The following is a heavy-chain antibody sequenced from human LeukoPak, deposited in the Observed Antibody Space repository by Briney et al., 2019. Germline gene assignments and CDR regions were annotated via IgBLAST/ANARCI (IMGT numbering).Heavy chain of an antibody. J-gene: IGHJ4*02. Sequence: ASVKVSCKVSGYTLTELSMHWVRHAPGKGLEWMGGFDPEDPEDGEAIYAQKFQGRVTMTEDTSTDTAYMELSSLRSEDTAVYYCTTGKIYCSSCSDDYWGQGALVTVSS. D-gene: IGHD6-13*01. CDR1: GYTLTELS. CDR3: TTGKIYCSSCSDDY. CDR2: FDPEDPEDGEA. V-gene: IGHV1-24*01.